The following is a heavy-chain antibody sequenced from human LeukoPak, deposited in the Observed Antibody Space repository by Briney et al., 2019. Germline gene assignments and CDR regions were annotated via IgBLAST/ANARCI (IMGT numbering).Heavy chain of an antibody. V-gene: IGHV4-59*01. Sequence: SETLFLTCTVSGGSISSYYWSWIRQPPGKGLEWIGYIYYSGSTNYNPSLKSRVTIPVDTSKNQFSLKLSSVTAADTTVYYCARGRFDPWGQGTLVTVSS. CDR3: ARGRFDP. CDR2: IYYSGST. CDR1: GGSISSYY. J-gene: IGHJ5*02.